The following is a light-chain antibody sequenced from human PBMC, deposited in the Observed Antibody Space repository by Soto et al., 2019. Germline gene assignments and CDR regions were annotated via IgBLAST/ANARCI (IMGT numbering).Light chain of an antibody. CDR3: CSYAGSSTWVV. J-gene: IGLJ2*01. V-gene: IGLV2-23*02. CDR1: SSDVGSYNL. Sequence: QSVLTQPASVSGSPGQSITISCTGTSSDVGSYNLVSWYQQHPGKAPKLMIYEVSKRPSGVSNRFSGSKSGNTASLTISGLQAEDEADYCCCSYAGSSTWVVFGGGTKLTVL. CDR2: EVS.